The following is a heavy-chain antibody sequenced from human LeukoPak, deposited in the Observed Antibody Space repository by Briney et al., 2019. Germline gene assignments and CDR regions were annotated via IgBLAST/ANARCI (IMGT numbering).Heavy chain of an antibody. V-gene: IGHV3-48*02. D-gene: IGHD3-16*02. CDR3: ARDFFAFGGVIALLDY. CDR2: ISSSSSTI. CDR1: RFTFSSST. J-gene: IGHJ4*02. Sequence: GGSLRLSCAASRFTFSSSTMNWVRQAPGKGLEWVSWISSSSSTIYYADSVKGRFTISRDNAKKSLYLQMNSLRDEDTAVYYCARDFFAFGGVIALLDYWGQGTLVTVSS.